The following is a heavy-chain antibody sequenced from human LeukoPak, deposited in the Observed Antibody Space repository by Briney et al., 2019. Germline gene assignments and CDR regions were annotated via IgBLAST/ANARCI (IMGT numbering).Heavy chain of an antibody. CDR3: AREEDLEMATIVKADY. Sequence: SVKVSCKASGGTFSSYAISWVRQAPGQGLEWMGGIIPIFGTANYAQKFQGRVTITADKSTSTAYMELSSLRSEDTAVYYCAREEDLEMATIVKADYWGQGTLVTVSS. D-gene: IGHD5-24*01. CDR1: GGTFSSYA. J-gene: IGHJ4*02. V-gene: IGHV1-69*06. CDR2: IIPIFGTA.